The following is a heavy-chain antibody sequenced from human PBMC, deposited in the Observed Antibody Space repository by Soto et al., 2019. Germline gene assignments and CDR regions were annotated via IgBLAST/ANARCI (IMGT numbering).Heavy chain of an antibody. CDR2: IYPGDSDT. V-gene: IGHV5-51*01. J-gene: IGHJ5*02. D-gene: IGHD2-2*02. Sequence: GESLKISCKGSGYSFTSYWIGWVRQMPGKGLEWMGIIYPGDSDTRYSPSFQGQVTITADKSISTADLQWSSLKASDTAMYYCARQLGGCSSTSCYIGWFDPWGQGTLVTVSS. CDR1: GYSFTSYW. CDR3: ARQLGGCSSTSCYIGWFDP.